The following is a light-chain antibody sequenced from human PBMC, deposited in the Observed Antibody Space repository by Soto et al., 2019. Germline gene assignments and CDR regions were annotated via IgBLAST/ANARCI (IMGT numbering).Light chain of an antibody. CDR3: QQLNSYPIT. V-gene: IGKV1-9*01. CDR2: AAS. Sequence: IQLTQSPSSLTASLGDRVTITCRASQGISNYLAWYQQRPGKAPKLLIYAASTLQSGVPSRFRGSGSATDFTLTISSLQPEDFATYYCQQLNSYPITFGQGTRLEIK. J-gene: IGKJ5*01. CDR1: QGISNY.